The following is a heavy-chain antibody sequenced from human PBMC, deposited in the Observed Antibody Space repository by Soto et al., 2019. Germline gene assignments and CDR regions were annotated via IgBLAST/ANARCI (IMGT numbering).Heavy chain of an antibody. Sequence: XXVKVSCKASGYTFTSYDINWVRPATGQRLELMGWMNPNSGNTGYAQKFQGRVTMTRNTSISTAYMELSSLRSEDTDVYYCARGSGYDYLGYYYYYMDVWGKGTTVTVSS. D-gene: IGHD5-12*01. CDR3: ARGSGYDYLGYYYYYMDV. CDR1: GYTFTSYD. V-gene: IGHV1-8*01. J-gene: IGHJ6*03. CDR2: MNPNSGNT.